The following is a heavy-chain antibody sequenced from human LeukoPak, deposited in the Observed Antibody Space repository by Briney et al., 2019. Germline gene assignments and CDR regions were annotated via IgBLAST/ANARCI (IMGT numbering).Heavy chain of an antibody. J-gene: IGHJ4*02. CDR3: ARADLSGGYSYYFDY. V-gene: IGHV1-46*01. D-gene: IGHD3-22*01. CDR1: GYTFTSYY. CDR2: INPSGGST. Sequence: ASVKVSCKASGYTFTSYYMHWVRQAPGQGLEWMGIINPSGGSTNYAQKFQGRFTMTRDTSTSTVYMELSSLRSEDTAVYYCARADLSGGYSYYFDYWGQGTLVTVSS.